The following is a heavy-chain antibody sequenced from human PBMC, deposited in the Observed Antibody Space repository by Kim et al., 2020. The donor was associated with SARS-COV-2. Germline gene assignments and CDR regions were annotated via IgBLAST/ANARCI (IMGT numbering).Heavy chain of an antibody. CDR1: GYTFTSYD. J-gene: IGHJ6*02. Sequence: ASVKVSCKASGYTFTSYDINWVRQATGQGLEWMGWMNPNSGNTGYAQKFQGRVTMTRNTSISTAYMELSSLRSEDTAVYYCARGGYDILTGPGYYYGMDVWGQGTTVTVSS. V-gene: IGHV1-8*01. CDR2: MNPNSGNT. D-gene: IGHD3-9*01. CDR3: ARGGYDILTGPGYYYGMDV.